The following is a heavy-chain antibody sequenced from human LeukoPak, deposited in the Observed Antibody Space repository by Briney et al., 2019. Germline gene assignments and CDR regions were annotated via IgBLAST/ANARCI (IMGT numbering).Heavy chain of an antibody. Sequence: SETLSLTCGVYDGSFSSYYWSWIRQPPGKGLEWIGEINHSGSTSYNPSLKSRVTMSVDTSKNQFSLKLSSVTAADTVVYYCASRVVTAIPDDAFDIWGQGTMVTVSS. CDR2: INHSGST. V-gene: IGHV4-34*01. J-gene: IGHJ3*02. CDR1: DGSFSSYY. CDR3: ASRVVTAIPDDAFDI. D-gene: IGHD2-21*02.